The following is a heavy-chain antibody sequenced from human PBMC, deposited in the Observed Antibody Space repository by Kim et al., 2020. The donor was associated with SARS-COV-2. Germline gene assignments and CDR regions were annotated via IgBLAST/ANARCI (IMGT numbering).Heavy chain of an antibody. CDR2: TI. D-gene: IGHD3-10*01. CDR3: ARDARGYFDY. Sequence: TIYYADSVKGGFTISRDNAKNSLYLQMNSLRAEDTAVYYCARDARGYFDYWGQGTLVTVSS. J-gene: IGHJ4*02. V-gene: IGHV3-48*03.